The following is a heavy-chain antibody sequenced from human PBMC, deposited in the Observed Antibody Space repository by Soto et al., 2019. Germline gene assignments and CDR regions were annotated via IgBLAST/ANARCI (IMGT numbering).Heavy chain of an antibody. Sequence: PGGSLRLSCAASGFTFTDYALSWVRQAPGKGLEWVETISGIGGSTYLADSVKGRLSISRENSKNTVSLLMNSLRAEDTAVYFCARGSSGYISSWYYFDYWGRGTLVTVSS. V-gene: IGHV3-23*01. CDR1: GFTFTDYA. CDR3: ARGSSGYISSWYYFDY. J-gene: IGHJ4*02. D-gene: IGHD6-13*01. CDR2: ISGIGGST.